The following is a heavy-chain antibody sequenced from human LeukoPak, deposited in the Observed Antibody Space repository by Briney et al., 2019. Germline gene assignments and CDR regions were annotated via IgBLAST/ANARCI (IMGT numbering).Heavy chain of an antibody. V-gene: IGHV4-30-4*08. CDR1: GGSISSGDYY. D-gene: IGHD5-12*01. CDR3: ARSLLVATEEY. CDR2: INHSGST. Sequence: SQTLSLTCTVSGGSISSGDYYWSWIRQPPRKGLEWIGEINHSGSTNYNPSLKSRVTISVDTSKNQFSLKLSSVTAADTAVYYCARSLLVATEEYWGQGTLVTVSS. J-gene: IGHJ4*02.